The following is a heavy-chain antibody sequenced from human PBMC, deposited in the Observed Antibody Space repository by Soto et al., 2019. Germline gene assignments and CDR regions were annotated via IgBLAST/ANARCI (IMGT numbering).Heavy chain of an antibody. CDR3: ARQPHSSVWYAPWFDP. Sequence: PSETLSPTCTVSGGSISSYYWSWIRQPPGKGLEWIGYIYYSGSTNYNPSLKSRVTISVDTSKNQFSLKLSSVTAADTAVYYCARQPHSSVWYAPWFDPRGQRTPVTVSS. V-gene: IGHV4-59*08. CDR1: GGSISSYY. J-gene: IGHJ5*02. CDR2: IYYSGST. D-gene: IGHD6-19*01.